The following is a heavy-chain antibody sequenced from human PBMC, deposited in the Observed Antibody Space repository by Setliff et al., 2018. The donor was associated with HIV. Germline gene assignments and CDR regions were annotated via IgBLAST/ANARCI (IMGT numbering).Heavy chain of an antibody. V-gene: IGHV3-23*01. CDR1: GFSFSSYW. J-gene: IGHJ1*01. CDR3: AQAQTSVSGSYYQYLQH. D-gene: IGHD3-10*01. Sequence: GGSLRLSCAASGFSFSSYWMHWVRQAPGKGLEWVSSPSGSGGSTYYADSVKGRFTISRDNSKNTLYLRMNSLRAEDTAVYYCAQAQTSVSGSYYQYLQHWGQGTLVTVSS. CDR2: PSGSGGST.